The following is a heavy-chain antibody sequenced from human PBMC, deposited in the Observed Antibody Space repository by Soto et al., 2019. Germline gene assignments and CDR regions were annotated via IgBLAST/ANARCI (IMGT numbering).Heavy chain of an antibody. CDR2: IDPSDSYT. V-gene: IGHV5-10-1*01. CDR3: ARLPYKWPWGATREFDY. D-gene: IGHD1-26*01. J-gene: IGHJ4*02. Sequence: GESLKISCNGSGYSFTSYWISWVRQMPGKGLEWMGRIDPSDSYTNYSPSFQGHVTISADKSISTAYLQWSSLKASDTAMYYCARLPYKWPWGATREFDYWGQGTLVTVYS. CDR1: GYSFTSYW.